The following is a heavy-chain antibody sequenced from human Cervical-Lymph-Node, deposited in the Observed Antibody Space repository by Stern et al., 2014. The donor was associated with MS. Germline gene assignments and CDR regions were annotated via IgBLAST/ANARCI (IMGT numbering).Heavy chain of an antibody. Sequence: VKLVESGGGVVQPGRSLRLSCVASGLTFSTSVMHWVRQAPGPGMARVAVEWNDGSKEHCTESVKGRFSTSRDTAKNTLHLQMSSLRAEDTAVYFCATSTASDAFDIWGQGTLVTVSS. J-gene: IGHJ3*02. D-gene: IGHD2/OR15-2a*01. CDR2: EWNDGSKE. V-gene: IGHV3-33*01. CDR3: ATSTASDAFDI. CDR1: GLTFSTSV.